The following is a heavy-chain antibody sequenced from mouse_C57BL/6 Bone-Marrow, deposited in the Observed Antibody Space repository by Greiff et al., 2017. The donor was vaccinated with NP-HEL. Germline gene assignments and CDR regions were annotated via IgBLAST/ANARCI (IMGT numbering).Heavy chain of an antibody. CDR2: IWRGGST. CDR1: GFSLTSYG. CDR3: ARFYDGYSAWFAY. D-gene: IGHD2-3*01. J-gene: IGHJ3*01. Sequence: VKLMESGPGLVQPSQSLSIICTVSGFSLTSYGVHWVRQSPGKGLEWLGVIWRGGSTDYNAAFMSRLSITKDNSKSQVFFKMNSLQADDTAIYYCARFYDGYSAWFAYWGQGTLVTVSA. V-gene: IGHV2-5*01.